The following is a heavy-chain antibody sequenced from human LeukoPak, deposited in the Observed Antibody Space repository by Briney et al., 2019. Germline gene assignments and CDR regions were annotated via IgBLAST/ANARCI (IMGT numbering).Heavy chain of an antibody. CDR1: GFIFSSYS. CDR3: ARTSTPSLRFLEWRLNLRWYFDY. CDR2: ISSSSSYI. Sequence: GGSLRLPCAASGFIFSSYSMNWVRQAPGKGLEWVSSISSSSSYIYYADSVKGRFTISRDNAKNSLYLQMDSLRAEDTAVYYCARTSTPSLRFLEWRLNLRWYFDYWGQGTLVTVSS. D-gene: IGHD3-3*01. V-gene: IGHV3-21*01. J-gene: IGHJ4*02.